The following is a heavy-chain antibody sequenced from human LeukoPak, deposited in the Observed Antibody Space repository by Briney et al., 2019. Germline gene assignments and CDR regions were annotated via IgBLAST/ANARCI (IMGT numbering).Heavy chain of an antibody. J-gene: IGHJ4*02. V-gene: IGHV3-23*01. CDR1: GFTFSSYA. CDR3: AKDRGVYGSGSSSYYFDY. D-gene: IGHD3-10*01. CDR2: ISGSGGST. Sequence: GGSLRLSCAASGFTFSSYAMSWVRQAPGKGLEWVSAISGSGGSTYYADSVKGRFTISRDNSKNTLYLQMNSLRAEDTAVYYCAKDRGVYGSGSSSYYFDYWGQGTLVTVSS.